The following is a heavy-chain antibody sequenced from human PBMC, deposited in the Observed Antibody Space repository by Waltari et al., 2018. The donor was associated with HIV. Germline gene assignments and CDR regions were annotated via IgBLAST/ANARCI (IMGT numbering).Heavy chain of an antibody. Sequence: QVQLQESGPGLVKPSETLSLTCSVSGGSFSGYYWNWIRQTPGKGLEWIGSFYYTGTTKSNPSLMSRVTISGDTSRNQFSLKLSSVTAADTAIYYCAREAGGSGWKFDYWGQGALVTVSS. CDR1: GGSFSGYY. CDR2: FYYTGTT. J-gene: IGHJ4*02. V-gene: IGHV4-59*01. D-gene: IGHD6-19*01. CDR3: AREAGGSGWKFDY.